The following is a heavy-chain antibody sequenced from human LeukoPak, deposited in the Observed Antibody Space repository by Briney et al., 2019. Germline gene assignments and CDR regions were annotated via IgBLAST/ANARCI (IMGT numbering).Heavy chain of an antibody. CDR1: GFTFSSYS. D-gene: IGHD3-3*01. CDR3: ARGAIFGVVSGIDY. CDR2: ISSSSSTI. V-gene: IGHV3-48*01. Sequence: GGSLRLSCAASGFTFSSYSMNWVRQAPGKGLEWVSYISSSSSTIYYADSVKGRFTISRDNAKNSLYLQMNSLRAEDTAVYYCARGAIFGVVSGIDYWGQGTLVTVSS. J-gene: IGHJ4*02.